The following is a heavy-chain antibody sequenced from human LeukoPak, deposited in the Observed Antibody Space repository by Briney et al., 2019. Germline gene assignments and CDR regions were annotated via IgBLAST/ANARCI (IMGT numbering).Heavy chain of an antibody. CDR3: ARQGEHSGVSYYMDV. J-gene: IGHJ6*03. CDR2: FYYGGTT. D-gene: IGHD2-8*02. V-gene: IGHV4-39*01. Sequence: SETLSLTCSVSGASFSSSPYYWGWIRQPPGKGLEWIGKFYYGGTTYYNPSLKSRITLSVDRSENQFSLKLSSVTAADTPVYSCARQGEHSGVSYYMDVWGKGTTVTVSS. CDR1: GASFSSSPYY.